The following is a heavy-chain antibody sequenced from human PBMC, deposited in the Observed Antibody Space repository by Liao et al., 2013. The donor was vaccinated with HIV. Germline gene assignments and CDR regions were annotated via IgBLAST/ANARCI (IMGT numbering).Heavy chain of an antibody. Sequence: QVQLQESGSGLVKPSETLSLTCTVSGGSISTYYWSWIRQPPGKGLEWIGYIYYTGSTNYNPSLKSRVTISVDTSKNQFSLKLSSVTAADTAVYYCARVGVYYDFWSAYYTPGAFDIWGQGTMVTVSS. CDR3: ARVGVYYDFWSAYYTPGAFDI. J-gene: IGHJ3*02. CDR2: IYYTGST. CDR1: GGSISTYY. V-gene: IGHV4-59*01. D-gene: IGHD3-3*01.